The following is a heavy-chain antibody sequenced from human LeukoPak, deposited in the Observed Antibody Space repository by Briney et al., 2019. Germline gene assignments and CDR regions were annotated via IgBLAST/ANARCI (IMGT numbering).Heavy chain of an antibody. CDR3: ARDPLYGDYFY. D-gene: IGHD4-17*01. V-gene: IGHV1-69*05. Sequence: AAVTVSCKASGGTFRIFAISWVRQAPGQGLEWMGRIIPMYGTANYAQKFQGRVTITTDESTSTAYMELSSLMSEDTAAYYCARDPLYGDYFYWGQGTLVTVSS. CDR2: IIPMYGTA. CDR1: GGTFRIFA. J-gene: IGHJ4*02.